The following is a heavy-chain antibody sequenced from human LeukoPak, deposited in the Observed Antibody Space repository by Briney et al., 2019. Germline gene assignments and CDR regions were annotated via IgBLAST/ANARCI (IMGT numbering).Heavy chain of an antibody. CDR1: GFTFDNYR. Sequence: GGSLRLSCAASGFTFDNYRMSWVRQAPGKGLEWVSTVNADGGNTYYADSVKGRFTISRDNSKSTLILQINSLRVEDTALYYCTKRVKYGGTWDHFADWGQGTLVTVSS. D-gene: IGHD1-26*01. J-gene: IGHJ4*02. V-gene: IGHV3-23*01. CDR2: VNADGGNT. CDR3: TKRVKYGGTWDHFAD.